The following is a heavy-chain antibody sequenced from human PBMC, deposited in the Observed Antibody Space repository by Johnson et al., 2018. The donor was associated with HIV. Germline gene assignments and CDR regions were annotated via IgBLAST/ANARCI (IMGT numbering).Heavy chain of an antibody. D-gene: IGHD1-26*01. CDR3: AREGGSYKDDAFDI. CDR2: VSYDGSTE. J-gene: IGHJ3*02. V-gene: IGHV3-30*04. CDR1: GFIFTNFA. Sequence: QVQLVESGGGLAQPGRSLRLACPVSGFIFTNFAMHWVRQAPGKGLEWVAVVSYDGSTEFYADSVKGRFTISRDNAKNSLYLQMNSLRAEDTALYYCAREGGSYKDDAFDIWGQGTVVTVSS.